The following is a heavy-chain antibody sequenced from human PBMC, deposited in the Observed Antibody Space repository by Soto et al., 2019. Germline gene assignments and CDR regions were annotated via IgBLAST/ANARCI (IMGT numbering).Heavy chain of an antibody. V-gene: IGHV3-30-3*01. CDR1: EFTFSSYA. CDR2: ISFDGAHE. CDR3: ARPIPRCSYHYRMDV. Sequence: QLVESGGRGVQPGMSLRLSCESPEFTFSSYAMHWVRQAPGRGLEWVALISFDGAHEYYADSVKSRFIISRDNSKSMVYLQMNSLSADDTASYYCARPIPRCSYHYRMDVWGQGTTVTVSS. J-gene: IGHJ6*02. D-gene: IGHD2-8*01.